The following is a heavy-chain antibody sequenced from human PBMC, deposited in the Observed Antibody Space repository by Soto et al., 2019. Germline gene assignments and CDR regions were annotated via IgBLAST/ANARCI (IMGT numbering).Heavy chain of an antibody. CDR1: GFPFSIYS. Sequence: EVQLVESGGGLVQPGGSLRLTCVASGFPFSIYSMNWVRQAPGKGLEWSSYITSDTNTIKYADSVKGRFTISRDNAKNLVYLQMNSLSDEDTAVYFCARSVEGRFDYWGQGTVVTVSS. D-gene: IGHD6-19*01. CDR2: ITSDTNTI. CDR3: ARSVEGRFDY. J-gene: IGHJ4*02. V-gene: IGHV3-48*02.